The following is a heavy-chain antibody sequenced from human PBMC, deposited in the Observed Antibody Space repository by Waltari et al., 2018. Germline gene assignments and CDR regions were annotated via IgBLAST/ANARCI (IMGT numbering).Heavy chain of an antibody. D-gene: IGHD3-16*01. J-gene: IGHJ6*02. CDR3: AKGTAAFYYGMDV. V-gene: IGHV3-23*01. CDR2: ITSSSRST. Sequence: EVQLLESGGDLVQPGGSLTLSCAASGFTFHSYAMNWVRQAPGKGLEWISAITSSSRSTYYADSGKGRFTISRDNSKNTAYLQMNSLRAGDTAIYYCAKGTAAFYYGMDVWGQGTTVTVSS. CDR1: GFTFHSYA.